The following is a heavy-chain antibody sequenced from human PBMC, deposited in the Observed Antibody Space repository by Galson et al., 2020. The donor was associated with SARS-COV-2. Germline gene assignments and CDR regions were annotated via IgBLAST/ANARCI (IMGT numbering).Heavy chain of an antibody. CDR1: GFTFSSYG. D-gene: IGHD5-18*01. V-gene: IGHV3-33*01. J-gene: IGHJ4*02. CDR2: IWYDGSNK. CDR3: ARDPLDSYGSFDY. Sequence: GGSLRLSCAASGFTFSSYGMHWVRQAPGKGLEWVAVIWYDGSNKYYADSVKGRFTISRDNSKNTLYLQMNSLRAEDTAVYYCARDPLDSYGSFDYWGQGTLVTVSS.